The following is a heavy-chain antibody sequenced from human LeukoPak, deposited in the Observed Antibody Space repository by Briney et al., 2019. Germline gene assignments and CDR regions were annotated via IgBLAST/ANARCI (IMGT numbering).Heavy chain of an antibody. J-gene: IGHJ4*02. CDR1: GGSVSSGSYY. Sequence: PSETLSLTCTVSGGSVSSGSYYWSWIRQPPGKGLEWIGYIYYSGSTNYNPSLKSRVTISVDTSKNQFSLKLSSVTAADTVVCYCARDDGTYYFDYWGQGTLVTVSS. V-gene: IGHV4-61*01. CDR2: IYYSGST. CDR3: ARDDGTYYFDY.